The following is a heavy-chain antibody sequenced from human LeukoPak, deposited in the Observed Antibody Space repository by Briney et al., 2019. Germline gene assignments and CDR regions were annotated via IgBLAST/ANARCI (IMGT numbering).Heavy chain of an antibody. D-gene: IGHD3-10*01. CDR1: GFTFSNYG. V-gene: IGHV3-21*06. Sequence: GGSLRLSCAASGFTFSNYGMNWVRQAPGKGLEWVSFTDTSGRYVYYGDSVSGRFTISSDNARNLLFLQMNRLRAEHTALYYCARGRSITLLRGVAMSDGFDIWGQGPMVAVSS. CDR3: ARGRSITLLRGVAMSDGFDI. J-gene: IGHJ3*02. CDR2: TDTSGRYV.